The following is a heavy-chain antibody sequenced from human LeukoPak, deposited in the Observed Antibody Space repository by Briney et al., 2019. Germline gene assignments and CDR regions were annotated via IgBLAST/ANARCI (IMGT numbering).Heavy chain of an antibody. J-gene: IGHJ4*02. Sequence: PGGSLRLSCAASGFTFSDYTMNWVRQAPGKGLEWVSSIGSVTTYIYYADSVKGRLTISRDNAKNSLSLQMNSLRAEDTAVYYCARAIAVAGPYYFDYWGQGTLVTVSS. D-gene: IGHD6-19*01. V-gene: IGHV3-21*01. CDR2: IGSVTTYI. CDR1: GFTFSDYT. CDR3: ARAIAVAGPYYFDY.